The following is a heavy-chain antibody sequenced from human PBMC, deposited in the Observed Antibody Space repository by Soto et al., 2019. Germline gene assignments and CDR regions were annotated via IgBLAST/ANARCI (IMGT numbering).Heavy chain of an antibody. V-gene: IGHV1-18*01. D-gene: IGHD2-21*01. CDR1: GYTFTSYG. J-gene: IGHJ3*01. CDR2: ISAYNGNT. CDR3: ARLRFCGGDSCYPLDV. Sequence: ASVKVSCKASGYTFTSYGSSWVRQAPGQGLEWMGWISAYNGNTKYSQNLQGRLTITRDTSASTVYMDLSSLKLEDTAVYYCARLRFCGGDSCYPLDVWGQGSKVTVSS.